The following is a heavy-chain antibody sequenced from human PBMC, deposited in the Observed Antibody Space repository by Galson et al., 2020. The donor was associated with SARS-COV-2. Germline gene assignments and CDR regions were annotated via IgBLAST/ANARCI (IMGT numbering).Heavy chain of an antibody. CDR2: IPSDGSNK. CDR3: AREELQDFDY. V-gene: IGHV3-30*04. CDR1: GFTFSSYA. J-gene: IGHJ4*02. Sequence: GSLRLSCAASGFTFSSYAMHWVRQAPGKGLEWVAVIPSDGSNKYYADSVKGRFTISRDNYKNTLYLQMNSLRAEDTAVYYCAREELQDFDYWGQGTLVTVSS. D-gene: IGHD1-26*01.